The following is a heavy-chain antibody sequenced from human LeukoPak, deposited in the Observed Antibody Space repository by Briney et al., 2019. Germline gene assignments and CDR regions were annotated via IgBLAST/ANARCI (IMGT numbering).Heavy chain of an antibody. CDR3: ARALPPSVNTPWK. V-gene: IGHV3-74*01. CDR2: ISSDGSST. J-gene: IGHJ4*02. Sequence: HPGGSLRLSCAASGFTFSSYWMHWVRQAPGKGLVWVSRISSDGSSTSYADSVKGRFTIFRDNAKNTLYLQVNSLGAEDTAVYYCARALPPSVNTPWKWGQGTQVTVSS. CDR1: GFTFSSYW. D-gene: IGHD1-1*01.